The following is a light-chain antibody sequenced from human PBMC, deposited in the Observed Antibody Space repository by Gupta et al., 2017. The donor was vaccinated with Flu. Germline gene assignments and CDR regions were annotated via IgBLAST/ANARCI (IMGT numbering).Light chain of an antibody. J-gene: IGKJ3*01. CDR3: QQRIYGHPLGT. Sequence: EIVLTQSPATLSLSPGERATLSCRASQSVSSYLAWYQQKPCHAPRLLIYDASNRSKGIPARCRGRADGTDITLSINSREPEDFAVYYCQQRIYGHPLGTFGHGTKVDIK. CDR2: DAS. V-gene: IGKV3-11*01. CDR1: QSVSSY.